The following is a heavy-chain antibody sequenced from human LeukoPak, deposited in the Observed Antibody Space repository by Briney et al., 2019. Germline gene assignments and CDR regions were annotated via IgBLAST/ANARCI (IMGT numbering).Heavy chain of an antibody. CDR1: GGSISSGSYY. CDR3: ARRGLCGGDCYYIDP. Sequence: SETLSLTCTVSGGSISSGSYYWGWIRQPPGKGLEWIGSIYYSGSTYYNPSLKSRVTISVDTSKNQFSLKLSSVTAADTAVYYCARRGLCGGDCYYIDPWGQGTLVTVSS. CDR2: IYYSGST. J-gene: IGHJ5*02. V-gene: IGHV4-39*01. D-gene: IGHD2-21*02.